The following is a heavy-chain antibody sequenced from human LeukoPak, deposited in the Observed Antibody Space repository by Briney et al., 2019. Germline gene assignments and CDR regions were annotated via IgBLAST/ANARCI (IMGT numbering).Heavy chain of an antibody. V-gene: IGHV4-59*01. J-gene: IGHJ6*02. CDR3: ARSLADYYGSGSYYNVASIQYGMDV. CDR1: GGSISSYY. CDR2: IYYSGST. Sequence: PSETLSLTCTVSGGSISSYYWSWIRQPPGKGLEWIGYIYYSGSTNYNPSLKSRVTISVDTSKNQFSLKLSSVTAADTAVYYCARSLADYYGSGSYYNVASIQYGMDVWGQGTTVTVSS. D-gene: IGHD3-10*01.